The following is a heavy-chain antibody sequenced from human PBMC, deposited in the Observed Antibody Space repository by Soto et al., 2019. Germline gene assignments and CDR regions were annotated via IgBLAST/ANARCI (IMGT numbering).Heavy chain of an antibody. D-gene: IGHD3-22*01. Sequence: ASVKVSCKASGYSFTSYGISWVQQAPGQGPEWMGWISGHNGNTNHPQSLQGRVTMTTDTSRNTAYMELRSLRSDDTAVYYCARNRFNYYDYTVYYYFDSWGQGTLATVSS. J-gene: IGHJ4*02. CDR3: ARNRFNYYDYTVYYYFDS. CDR1: GYSFTSYG. CDR2: ISGHNGNT. V-gene: IGHV1-18*04.